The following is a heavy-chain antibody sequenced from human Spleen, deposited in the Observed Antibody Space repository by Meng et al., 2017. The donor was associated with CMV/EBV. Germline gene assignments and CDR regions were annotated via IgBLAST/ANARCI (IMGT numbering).Heavy chain of an antibody. CDR2: INPNSGGT. Sequence: ASVKVSCKASGYTFTGYHMHWLRQAPGQGLEWMGWINPNSGGTDYAQKFQGRVTMTTDTSISTAYMELSRLRSDDTAVYYCARGDGYNLEGYYSYAMDVWGQGTTVTVSS. J-gene: IGHJ6*02. D-gene: IGHD5-24*01. V-gene: IGHV1-2*02. CDR1: GYTFTGYH. CDR3: ARGDGYNLEGYYSYAMDV.